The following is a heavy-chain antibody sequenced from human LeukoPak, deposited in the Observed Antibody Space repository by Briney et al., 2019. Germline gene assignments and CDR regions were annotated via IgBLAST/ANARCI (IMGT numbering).Heavy chain of an antibody. D-gene: IGHD5-24*01. CDR1: GFTFSSYG. CDR3: AKEMATVRAFDF. Sequence: GGSLRLSCAASGFTFSSYGMHWVRQAPGKGLEWVAFIRYDGSNKQYADSVKGRFTVSRDNSKNTLYLQMNSLRAEDTAVYYCAKEMATVRAFDFWGQGTMVTVSS. J-gene: IGHJ3*01. CDR2: IRYDGSNK. V-gene: IGHV3-30*02.